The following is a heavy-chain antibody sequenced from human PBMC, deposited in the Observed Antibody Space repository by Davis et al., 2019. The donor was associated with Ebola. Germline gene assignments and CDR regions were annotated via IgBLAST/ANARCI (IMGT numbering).Heavy chain of an antibody. V-gene: IGHV3-23*01. CDR1: GFTFSSYA. Sequence: GESLKISCAASGFTFSSYAMSWVRQAPGKGLEWVSAISGSGGSTYYADSVKGRFTISRDNSKNTLYLQMNSLRAEDTAVYYCAKAPGSMIVVSFDYWGQGTLVTVSS. CDR2: ISGSGGST. D-gene: IGHD3-22*01. J-gene: IGHJ4*02. CDR3: AKAPGSMIVVSFDY.